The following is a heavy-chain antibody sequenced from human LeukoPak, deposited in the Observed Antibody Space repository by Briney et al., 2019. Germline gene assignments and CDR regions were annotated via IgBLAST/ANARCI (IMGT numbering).Heavy chain of an antibody. CDR3: ARERGYSYGYNYYMDV. V-gene: IGHV3-21*01. Sequence: PGGSLRLSCAASGFTFSSYSMNWVRQAPGKGLEWVSSISSSSSYIYYADSVKGRFTISRDNAKNSLYLQINSLRAEDTAVYYCARERGYSYGYNYYMDVWGKGTTVTVSS. D-gene: IGHD5-18*01. CDR2: ISSSSSYI. CDR1: GFTFSSYS. J-gene: IGHJ6*03.